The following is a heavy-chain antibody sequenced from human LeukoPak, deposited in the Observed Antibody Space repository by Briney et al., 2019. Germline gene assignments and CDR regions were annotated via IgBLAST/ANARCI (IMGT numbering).Heavy chain of an antibody. Sequence: SETLSLTCTVSGDSISSTSHYWSWIRQTPGKGLEWIGSMDYRGMTYYRSSLKSRVTISVDASKNQFSLKLSSVTAADTAVYYCARRGREVYDFWSGPPYWYFDLWGRGTLVTVSS. CDR1: GDSISSTSHY. V-gene: IGHV4-39*01. CDR3: ARRGREVYDFWSGPPYWYFDL. D-gene: IGHD3-3*01. J-gene: IGHJ2*01. CDR2: MDYRGMT.